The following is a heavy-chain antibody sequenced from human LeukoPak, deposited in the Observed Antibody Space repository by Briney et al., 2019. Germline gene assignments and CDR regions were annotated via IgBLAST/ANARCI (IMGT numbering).Heavy chain of an antibody. CDR1: GFTFSSYG. CDR2: IRYDGSNK. D-gene: IGHD2-15*01. CDR3: AKVVGYCSGGSCQYYYYMDV. Sequence: GGSLRLSCAASGFTFSSYGIHWVRQAPGKGLEWVAFIRYDGSNKYYADSVKGRFTISTDNSKNTLYLQMNSLIAEDTAVYYCAKVVGYCSGGSCQYYYYMDVWGKGTTVTISS. J-gene: IGHJ6*03. V-gene: IGHV3-30*02.